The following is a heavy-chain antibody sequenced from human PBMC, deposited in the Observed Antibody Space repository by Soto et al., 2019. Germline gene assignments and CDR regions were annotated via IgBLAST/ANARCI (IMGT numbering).Heavy chain of an antibody. CDR1: GYTFTS. Sequence: GASVKVSCKASGYTFTSFSWVRQAPGQGLEWMGWISAYNGNTNYAQKLQGRVTMTRDTSTSTVYMELSSLRSEDTAVYYCARDAYSGYDFYYYYGMDVWGQGTTVTVSS. D-gene: IGHD5-12*01. J-gene: IGHJ6*02. CDR2: ISAYNGNT. V-gene: IGHV1-18*01. CDR3: ARDAYSGYDFYYYYGMDV.